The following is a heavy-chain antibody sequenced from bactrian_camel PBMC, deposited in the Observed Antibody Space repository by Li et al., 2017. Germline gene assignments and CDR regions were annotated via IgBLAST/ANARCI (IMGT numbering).Heavy chain of an antibody. CDR1: GFAFSNTD. V-gene: IGHV3S40*01. D-gene: IGHD2*01. CDR3: ALAQDCSGDSCA. Sequence: DVQLVESGGGLVEPGGSLRLSCVASGFAFSNTDMSWLRQARQAPGKGLEWVSSISSGGGMTWYADSVKGRFTISRDNAKNTLYLQMNSLKTEDSAMYSCALAQDCSGDSCARGHGTQVTVS. J-gene: IGHJ4*01. CDR2: ISSGGGMT.